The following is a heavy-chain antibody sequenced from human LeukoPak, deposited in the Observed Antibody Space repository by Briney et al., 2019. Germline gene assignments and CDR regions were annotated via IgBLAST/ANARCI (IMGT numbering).Heavy chain of an antibody. Sequence: GSLRLSCAASGFTFNDYYMSWIRQAPGKGLEWLSYINIGGTNTHYADSVKGRFTISRDNAKKSLYLEMNNLRAGDTAVYYCATDGAGFDTWGQGVLVTVSS. J-gene: IGHJ5*02. CDR3: ATDGAGFDT. V-gene: IGHV3-11*01. CDR1: GFTFNDYY. CDR2: INIGGTNT.